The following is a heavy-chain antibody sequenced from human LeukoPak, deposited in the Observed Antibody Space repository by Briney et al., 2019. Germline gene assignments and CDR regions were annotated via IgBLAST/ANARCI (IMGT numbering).Heavy chain of an antibody. V-gene: IGHV3-23*01. CDR2: IYGSDDKT. J-gene: IGHJ4*02. Sequence: TGGSLRLSCVASGFTFSNYAMSWVRQAPGKGLELVSGIYGSDDKTVYGDAVKGRFTISRDNSKNTLYLQMNSLRAEDTAVYYCARDGNRLTKRGLDFDYWGQGTLVTVSS. D-gene: IGHD1-14*01. CDR3: ARDGNRLTKRGLDFDY. CDR1: GFTFSNYA.